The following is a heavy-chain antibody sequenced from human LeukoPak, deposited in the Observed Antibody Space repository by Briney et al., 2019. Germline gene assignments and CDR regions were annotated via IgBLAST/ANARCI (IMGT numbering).Heavy chain of an antibody. J-gene: IGHJ6*03. CDR1: GFTFNTYN. CDR3: ARDEATMVRGGYYMDV. V-gene: IGHV3-21*01. D-gene: IGHD3-10*01. Sequence: GGSLRLSCAASGFTFNTYNMNWVRQAPGKGLEWVSSISSSGTYIYYADSMKGRFTVSRDNAKNSVYLQMNSLRVEDTAIYYCARDEATMVRGGYYMDVWGKGTTVTVSS. CDR2: ISSSGTYI.